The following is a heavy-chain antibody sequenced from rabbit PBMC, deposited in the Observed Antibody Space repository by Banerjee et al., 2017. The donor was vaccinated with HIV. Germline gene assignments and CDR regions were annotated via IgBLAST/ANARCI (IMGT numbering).Heavy chain of an antibody. CDR2: IRNSSAI. V-gene: IGHV1S40*01. Sequence: QSLEESGGDLVKPGASLTLTCKASGFDFSSNAMCWVRQAPGKGLELIACIRNSSAIGYATWAKGRFTISKTSSTTVTLQMTSLTAADTATYFCARHRSAYDLWGPGTLVTVS. CDR3: ARHRSAYDL. J-gene: IGHJ4*01. CDR1: GFDFSSNA. D-gene: IGHD1-1*01.